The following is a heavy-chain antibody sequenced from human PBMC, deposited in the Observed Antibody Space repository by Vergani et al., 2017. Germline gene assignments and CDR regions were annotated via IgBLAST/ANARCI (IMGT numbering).Heavy chain of an antibody. J-gene: IGHJ6*03. CDR3: ARDSRGTQYYYYYYMDV. CDR2: IIPILGIA. CDR1: GGTFSSYA. V-gene: IGHV1-69*04. D-gene: IGHD1-26*01. Sequence: QVQLVQSGAEVKKPGSSVKVSCKASGGTFSSYAISWVRQAPGQGLEWMGRIIPILGIANYAQKFQGRVTITADKSTSTAYMELSSLRSEDTAVYYCARDSRGTQYYYYYYMDVWGRGITVTVSS.